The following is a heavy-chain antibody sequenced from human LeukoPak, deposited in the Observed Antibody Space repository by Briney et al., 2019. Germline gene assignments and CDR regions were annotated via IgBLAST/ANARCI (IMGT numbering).Heavy chain of an antibody. V-gene: IGHV3-48*04. Sequence: GGSLRLSCAASGFTFSSYGMHWVRQAPGKGLEWVSHISGSGYTIYYADSVKGRFTISRDNAKNSLYLQMNSLRAEDTAVYYCAREPFGRGTDYWGQGTLVTVSS. D-gene: IGHD5-24*01. J-gene: IGHJ4*02. CDR3: AREPFGRGTDY. CDR2: ISGSGYTI. CDR1: GFTFSSYG.